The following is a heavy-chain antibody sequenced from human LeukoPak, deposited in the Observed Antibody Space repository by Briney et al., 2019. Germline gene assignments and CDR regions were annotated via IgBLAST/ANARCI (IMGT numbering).Heavy chain of an antibody. V-gene: IGHV1-24*01. J-gene: IGHJ3*02. D-gene: IGHD6-13*01. Sequence: ASVKVSCKVSGYTLTELSMHWVRQAPGKGLEWMGGFDPEDGETIYAQKFQGRVTMTEDTSTDTAYMELSSLRSEDTAVYYCATAVKVRASIAAADTGAFDIWGQGTMVTVSS. CDR1: GYTLTELS. CDR2: FDPEDGET. CDR3: ATAVKVRASIAAADTGAFDI.